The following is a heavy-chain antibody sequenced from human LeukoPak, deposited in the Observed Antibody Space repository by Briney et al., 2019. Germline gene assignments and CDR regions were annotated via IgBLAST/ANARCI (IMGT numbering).Heavy chain of an antibody. J-gene: IGHJ4*02. CDR2: IRYDGSNK. CDR3: AKDGPKAGSGWYGDY. V-gene: IGHV3-30*02. Sequence: GGSLRLSCAASGFTFDDYGMHWVRQAPGKGLEWVAFIRYDGSNKYYADSVKGRFTISRDNSKNTLYLQMNSLRAEDTAVYYCAKDGPKAGSGWYGDYWGQGTLVTVSS. D-gene: IGHD6-19*01. CDR1: GFTFDDYG.